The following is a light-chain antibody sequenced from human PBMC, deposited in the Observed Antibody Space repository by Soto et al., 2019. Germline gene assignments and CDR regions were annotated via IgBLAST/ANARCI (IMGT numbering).Light chain of an antibody. V-gene: IGLV2-14*01. Sequence: QSVLTQPASVSGSPGQSITISCTGTSSDVGGYDYVSWYQQYPGKAPKIRIYDVTNRPSGVSNRFSGSKSGNTASLTISGLQTEDEADYYCCSYTSSNTRVVFGGGTKLTVL. CDR3: CSYTSSNTRVV. CDR1: SSDVGGYDY. CDR2: DVT. J-gene: IGLJ3*02.